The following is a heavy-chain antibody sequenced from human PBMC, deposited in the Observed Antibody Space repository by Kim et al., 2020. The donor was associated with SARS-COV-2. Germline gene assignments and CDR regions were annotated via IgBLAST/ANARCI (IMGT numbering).Heavy chain of an antibody. CDR1: GGSISSSSYY. J-gene: IGHJ4*02. Sequence: SETLSLTCTVSGGSISSSSYYWGWIRQPPGKGLEWIGSIYYSGSTYYNPSLKSRVTISVDTSKNQFSLKLSSVTAADTAVYYCARPGGVGGIDYWGQGTL. CDR2: IYYSGST. V-gene: IGHV4-39*01. D-gene: IGHD1-26*01. CDR3: ARPGGVGGIDY.